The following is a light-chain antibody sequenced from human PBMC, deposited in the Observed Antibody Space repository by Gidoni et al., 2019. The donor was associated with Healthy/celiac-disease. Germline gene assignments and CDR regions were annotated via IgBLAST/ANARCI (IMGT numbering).Light chain of an antibody. J-gene: IGKJ2*01. CDR2: GAS. Sequence: EIVMTQSPATLSVSPGERATLSCRASQSVSSNLAWYQQKPGQAPRLLIYGASTRATGIPARFSGSGSGTEFTLTISSLQSEDFAVYYCQHRETFXXXTKLEIK. CDR1: QSVSSN. CDR3: QHRET. V-gene: IGKV3-15*01.